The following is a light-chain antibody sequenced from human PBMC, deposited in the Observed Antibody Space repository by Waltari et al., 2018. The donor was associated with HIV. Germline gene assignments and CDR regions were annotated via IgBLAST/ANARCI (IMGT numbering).Light chain of an antibody. Sequence: SFELTQPPSVSVSPGQTPRITCSGDDLSKHYHYWYQQKPGQAPVVVIYKETERPAGIPERFSGSSSGTTVTLTISAVQAEDEADYYCQSADTSGTRVFASGTKVTVL. J-gene: IGLJ1*01. CDR1: DLSKHY. CDR3: QSADTSGTRV. CDR2: KET. V-gene: IGLV3-25*03.